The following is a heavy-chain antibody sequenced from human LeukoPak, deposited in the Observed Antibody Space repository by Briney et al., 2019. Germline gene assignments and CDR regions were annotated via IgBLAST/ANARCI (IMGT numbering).Heavy chain of an antibody. J-gene: IGHJ3*01. V-gene: IGHV1-2*02. CDR3: AREFEDGSGYYYPAAFDF. CDR1: GYTFTGYY. D-gene: IGHD3-22*01. CDR2: INRYSGGT. Sequence: GASVRLSCAASGYTFTGYYINWVRQAPGQGLEWMACINRYSGGTKYADYVKGRVTMTRDTSISTAYMELSRLRSDDTAVYYCAREFEDGSGYYYPAAFDFWGQGTMVTVPS.